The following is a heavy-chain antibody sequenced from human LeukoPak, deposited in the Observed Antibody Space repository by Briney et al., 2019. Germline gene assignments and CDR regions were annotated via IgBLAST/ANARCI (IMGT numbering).Heavy chain of an antibody. CDR1: GGSLSSYY. CDR2: IYYSGST. Sequence: SETLSLTCTVSGGSLSSYYWSWLRQPPGKGLEWIGYIYYSGSTNYNPSLKSRVTISVDTSKNQFSLKLSSVTAADTAVYYCARDSGGNSGVDYWGQGTLVTVSS. V-gene: IGHV4-59*01. D-gene: IGHD4-23*01. CDR3: ARDSGGNSGVDY. J-gene: IGHJ4*02.